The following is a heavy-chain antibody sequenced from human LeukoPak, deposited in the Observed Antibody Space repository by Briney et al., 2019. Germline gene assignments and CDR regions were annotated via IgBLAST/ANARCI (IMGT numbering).Heavy chain of an antibody. CDR3: AKDHSTVMIFDY. D-gene: IGHD4-17*01. J-gene: IGHJ4*02. V-gene: IGHV3-23*01. Sequence: GGSLRLSCTVSGFTFGDYAINWVRQAPGKGLEWVSAISGSGGSTYYADSVKGRFTISRDNSKNTLYLQMNSLRAEDTAVYYCAKDHSTVMIFDYWGQGTLVTVSS. CDR2: ISGSGGST. CDR1: GFTFGDYA.